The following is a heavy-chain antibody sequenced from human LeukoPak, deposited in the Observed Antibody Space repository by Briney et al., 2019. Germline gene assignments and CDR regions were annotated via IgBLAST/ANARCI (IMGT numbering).Heavy chain of an antibody. J-gene: IGHJ4*02. CDR2: ISAYNGNT. CDR3: ARISSGWYRGYYFDY. D-gene: IGHD6-19*01. V-gene: IGHV1-18*01. Sequence: ASMKVSCKASGYTFTSYGISWVRQAPGQGLEWMGWISAYNGNTNYAQKLQGRVTMTTDTSTSTAYMELRSLRSDDTAVYYCARISSGWYRGYYFDYWGQGTLVTVSS. CDR1: GYTFTSYG.